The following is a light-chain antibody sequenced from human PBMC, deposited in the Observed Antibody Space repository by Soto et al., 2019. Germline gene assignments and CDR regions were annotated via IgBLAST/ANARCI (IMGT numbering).Light chain of an antibody. CDR2: AAS. CDR1: QSISSY. CDR3: QHSYSTPWT. J-gene: IGKJ1*01. V-gene: IGKV1-39*01. Sequence: DIQMTQSPSSLSASVGDRVTITCRASQSISSYLNWYQQKPGKAPKLLIYAASRLQSGVPSRFSGSGSGTVFTLTISSLHPEDFATYYCQHSYSTPWTFGQGTKVEIK.